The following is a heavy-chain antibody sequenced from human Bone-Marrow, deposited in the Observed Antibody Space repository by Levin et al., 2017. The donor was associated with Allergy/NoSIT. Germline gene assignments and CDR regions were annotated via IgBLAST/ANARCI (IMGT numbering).Heavy chain of an antibody. J-gene: IGHJ4*02. CDR2: IHPGDSET. Sequence: ASVKVSCKASGYIFTTFWIHWVRQMSGSGLEWMGTIHPGDSETRYSPSSQGQVTISVDKSINTAYLQWSNLKASDTAMYYCARAPTAQGSDSWGQGTLVTVSS. D-gene: IGHD2-21*02. CDR3: ARAPTAQGSDS. CDR1: GYIFTTFW. V-gene: IGHV5-51*01.